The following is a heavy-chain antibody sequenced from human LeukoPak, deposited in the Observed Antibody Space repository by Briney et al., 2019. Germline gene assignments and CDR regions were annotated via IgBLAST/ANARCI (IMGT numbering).Heavy chain of an antibody. CDR2: IKQDGSEK. J-gene: IGHJ4*02. CDR3: ARLGYSGYDAFDY. CDR1: GFTFSDYY. D-gene: IGHD5-12*01. Sequence: GGSLRLSCAASGFTFSDYYMSWIRQAPGKGLEWVANIKQDGSEKYYVDSVKGRFTISRDNAKNSLYLQMNSLRAEDTAVYYCARLGYSGYDAFDYWGQGTLVTVSS. V-gene: IGHV3-7*01.